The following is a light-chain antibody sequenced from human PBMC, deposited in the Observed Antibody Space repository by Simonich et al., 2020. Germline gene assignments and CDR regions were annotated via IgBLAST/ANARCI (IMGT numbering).Light chain of an antibody. CDR3: QQYDNLGLT. J-gene: IGKJ4*01. Sequence: DIQMTQSPSSLSASVGDRVTITCQASQDISNYLNWYQQKPGKAPKLLIYDASNLETGVPSRFSGSGSGTGFTFTISSLQPEDIATYYCQQYDNLGLTFGGGTKVEIK. CDR1: QDISNY. V-gene: IGKV1-33*01. CDR2: DAS.